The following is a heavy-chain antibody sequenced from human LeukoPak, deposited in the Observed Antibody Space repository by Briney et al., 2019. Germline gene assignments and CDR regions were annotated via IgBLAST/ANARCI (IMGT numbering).Heavy chain of an antibody. CDR2: IKQDGSER. J-gene: IGHJ3*02. Sequence: GGSLRLSCAASGFTFSSYSMNWVRQAPGKGLEWVANIKQDGSERHYVDSVKGRFTISRDDAKNSLFLQMNSLRAEDTAVYYCASGDVFDIWGQGTMVSVSS. CDR1: GFTFSSYS. CDR3: ASGDVFDI. V-gene: IGHV3-7*01.